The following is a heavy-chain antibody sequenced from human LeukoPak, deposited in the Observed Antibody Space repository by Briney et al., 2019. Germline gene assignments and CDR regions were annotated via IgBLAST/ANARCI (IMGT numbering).Heavy chain of an antibody. V-gene: IGHV3-23*01. Sequence: PGGSLRLTRAASGFTFSSYAMNWVRQAPGKGLEWVSSINESGGTTDYADSVKGRFTISRDNSKNMLHLQMNSLRAEDTAVHYCARQWLVNGWGQGTLVTVSS. CDR2: INESGGTT. J-gene: IGHJ4*02. CDR3: ARQWLVNG. CDR1: GFTFSSYA. D-gene: IGHD6-19*01.